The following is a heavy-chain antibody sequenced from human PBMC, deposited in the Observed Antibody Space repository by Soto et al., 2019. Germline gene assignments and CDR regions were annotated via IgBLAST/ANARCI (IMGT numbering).Heavy chain of an antibody. CDR1: GGSISSFTYY. J-gene: IGHJ5*02. V-gene: IGHV4-39*01. D-gene: IGHD3-10*01. CDR2: VYYNENT. CDR3: ARRERYYGSPGWFDP. Sequence: NRSETLSRTCSVSGGSISSFTYYWGWIRQPPGKGLEWIGTVYYNENTYYNPSLKSRVTITVDTAKNQFSLNLRSVTAADTAMYFCARRERYYGSPGWFDPWGPGTLVTVSS.